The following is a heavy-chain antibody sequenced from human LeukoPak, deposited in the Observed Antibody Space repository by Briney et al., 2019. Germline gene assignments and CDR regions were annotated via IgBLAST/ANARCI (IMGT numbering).Heavy chain of an antibody. CDR1: GGSNSNKY. D-gene: IGHD3-10*01. V-gene: IGHV4-4*07. CDR3: ARDVIRDDSGSFFDS. J-gene: IGHJ4*02. Sequence: PSETLSLTCTVSGGSNSNKYWSWIRQPAGKGLEWIGRVSASGSTNYNPSLRSRVSMSLDTSKNQFSLRLRSVTAADTAVYYCARDVIRDDSGSFFDSWGQGMLVTVSS. CDR2: VSASGST.